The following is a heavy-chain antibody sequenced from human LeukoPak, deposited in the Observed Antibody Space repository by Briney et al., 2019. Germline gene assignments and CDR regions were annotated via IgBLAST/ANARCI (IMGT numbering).Heavy chain of an antibody. V-gene: IGHV4-34*01. CDR1: GGSFSGYY. J-gene: IGHJ4*02. D-gene: IGHD3-10*01. Sequence: SETLSLTCAVYGGSFSGYYWSWFRQPPGKGLEWIGEINHSGSTNYNPSLKSRVTISVDTSKNQFSLKLSSVTAADTAVYYCARGLGGWGQGTLVTVSS. CDR2: INHSGST. CDR3: ARGLGG.